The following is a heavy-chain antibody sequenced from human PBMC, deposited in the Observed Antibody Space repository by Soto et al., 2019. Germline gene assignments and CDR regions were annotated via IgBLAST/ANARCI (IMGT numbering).Heavy chain of an antibody. J-gene: IGHJ4*02. CDR2: IDSDGSRI. CDR1: GFTFSNYW. V-gene: IGHV3-74*01. D-gene: IGHD2-15*01. CDR3: VRTSLVVAVATREDF. Sequence: EVQLVESGGGLVQPGESLRLSCAASGFTFSNYWMHWVRQAPGQGLVWVSRIDSDGSRITYADFVKGRFTISRDNAKNTVYLHKNSLTAEDTAVYYCVRTSLVVAVATREDFWGQGTLVTVSS.